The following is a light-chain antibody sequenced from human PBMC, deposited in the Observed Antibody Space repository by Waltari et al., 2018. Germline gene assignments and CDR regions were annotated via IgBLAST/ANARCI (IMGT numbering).Light chain of an antibody. V-gene: IGKV1-8*01. CDR1: QGFSSF. CDR2: AAS. J-gene: IGKJ4*01. CDR3: QQYYTNPLT. Sequence: TQFPSPCIPLSGEGVPTTCRASQGFSSFLAWYQQRPGKAPRLLVYAASTLQSGVPSRFSGSGSATDFTLTIGCLQSEDVATYYCQQYYTNPLTFGGGTRVEI.